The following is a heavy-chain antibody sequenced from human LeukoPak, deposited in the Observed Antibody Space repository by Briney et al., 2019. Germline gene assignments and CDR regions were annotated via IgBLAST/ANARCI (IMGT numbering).Heavy chain of an antibody. Sequence: GASVKVSCKASGGTFSSYAISWVRQAPGQGLEWMGGIIPIFGTANYAQKFQGRVTMTRNTSISTAYMELSSLRSEDTAVYYCARGVEAAAGTVGHYYYYMDVWGKGTTVTISS. CDR2: IIPIFGTA. CDR1: GGTFSSYA. V-gene: IGHV1-69*05. CDR3: ARGVEAAAGTVGHYYYYMDV. D-gene: IGHD6-13*01. J-gene: IGHJ6*03.